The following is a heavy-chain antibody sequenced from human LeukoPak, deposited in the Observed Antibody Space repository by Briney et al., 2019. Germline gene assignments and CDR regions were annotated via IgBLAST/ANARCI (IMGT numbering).Heavy chain of an antibody. CDR2: ISYDGSNK. V-gene: IGHV3-30*03. CDR1: GFTFSSYG. Sequence: GGSLRLSCAAPGFTFSSYGMHWVRQAPGRGLEWVAVISYDGSNKYYADSVKGRFTISRDNAKNSLYLQMNSLRAEDTAVYYCARDPRLLAGYYYYYMDVWGKGTTVTVSS. CDR3: ARDPRLLAGYYYYYMDV. J-gene: IGHJ6*03.